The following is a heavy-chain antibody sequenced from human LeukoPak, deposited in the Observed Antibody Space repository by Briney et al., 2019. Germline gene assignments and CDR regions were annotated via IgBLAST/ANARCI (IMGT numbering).Heavy chain of an antibody. CDR2: IYHSGST. CDR3: ARQPPQYYGMDV. CDR1: GGSISSSNW. V-gene: IGHV4-4*02. D-gene: IGHD1-14*01. Sequence: SGTLSLTCAVSGGSISSSNWWSWVRQPPGKGLEWIGEIYHSGSTNYNPSLKSRVTISVDKSNNQFSLKLASVTAADTAVYYCARQPPQYYGMDVWGQGTTVTVSS. J-gene: IGHJ6*02.